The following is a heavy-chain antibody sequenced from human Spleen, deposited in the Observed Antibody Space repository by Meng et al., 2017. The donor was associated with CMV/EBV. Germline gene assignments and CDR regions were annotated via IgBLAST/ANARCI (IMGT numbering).Heavy chain of an antibody. CDR2: INHSGTT. CDR3: ARFDRGYCSGISCSSGFDY. CDR1: SLSVLY. D-gene: IGHD2-15*01. J-gene: IGHJ4*02. V-gene: IGHV4-34*01. Sequence: SLSVLYWSWIRQPPGRGLEWIGEINHSGTTNSNPSLKSRVTISLDTSKNQFSLKLTSVTAADTAVYYCARFDRGYCSGISCSSGFDYWSQGTLVTVSS.